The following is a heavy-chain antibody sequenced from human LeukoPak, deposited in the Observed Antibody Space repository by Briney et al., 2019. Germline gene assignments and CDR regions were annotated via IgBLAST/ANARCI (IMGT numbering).Heavy chain of an antibody. CDR2: INHSGST. Sequence: PSETLSLTCTVSGGSISSYYWSWIRQPPGNGLEWIGEINHSGSTNYNPSLKSRVTISVDTSKNQFSLKLSSVTAADTAVYYCARGEYQLLYQFSKNWFDPWGQGTLVTVSS. CDR3: ARGEYQLLYQFSKNWFDP. V-gene: IGHV4-34*01. D-gene: IGHD2-2*02. CDR1: GGSISSYY. J-gene: IGHJ5*02.